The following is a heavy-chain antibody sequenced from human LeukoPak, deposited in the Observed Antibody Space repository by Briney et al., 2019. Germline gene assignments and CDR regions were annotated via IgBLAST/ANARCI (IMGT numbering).Heavy chain of an antibody. D-gene: IGHD6-13*01. CDR1: GHFISSHY. Sequence: SDTLSLTCTVSGHFISSHYGSWLRQPPGKGLEWLGYDYYRGSANYNPSLKRRVNLPLGTSHNHFSLTLQPLTGRDTALFFCARFLPAAAGRWFDPWGQGTLVTVSS. J-gene: IGHJ5*02. CDR3: ARFLPAAAGRWFDP. CDR2: DYYRGSA. V-gene: IGHV4-59*07.